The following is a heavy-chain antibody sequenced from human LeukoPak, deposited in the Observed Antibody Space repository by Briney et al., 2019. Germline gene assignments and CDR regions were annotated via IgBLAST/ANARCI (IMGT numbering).Heavy chain of an antibody. CDR1: GFTFSNAW. J-gene: IGHJ5*02. V-gene: IGHV3-15*01. D-gene: IGHD4-17*01. CDR3: TTDRGYGDYVSAWFDP. Sequence: GGSLRLSCAASGFTFSNAWMSWVRQAPGKGLEWVGRIKSKTDGGTPDYAAPVKGRFTISRDDSKNTMYLQMNSLKTEDTAVYYCTTDRGYGDYVSAWFDPWGQGTLVTVSS. CDR2: IKSKTDGGTP.